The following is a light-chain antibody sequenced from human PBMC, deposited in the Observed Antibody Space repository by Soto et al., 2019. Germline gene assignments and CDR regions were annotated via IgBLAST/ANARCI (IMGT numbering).Light chain of an antibody. Sequence: DIPMTQSPSSLSASVGDRVTITCRASQSISSYLNWYQQKPGKAPKLLIYAASSLQSGVPSRFSGGGSVTDFTLTISSLQPEDFATYYCQQSYTTPWTFGQGTKVEIK. J-gene: IGKJ1*01. CDR2: AAS. CDR1: QSISSY. V-gene: IGKV1-39*01. CDR3: QQSYTTPWT.